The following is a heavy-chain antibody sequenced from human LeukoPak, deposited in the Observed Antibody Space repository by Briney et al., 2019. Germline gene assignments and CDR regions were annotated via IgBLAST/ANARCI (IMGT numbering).Heavy chain of an antibody. CDR1: GYTFTGYY. CDR2: INPNSGGT. CDR3: AREVNTNNWFDP. D-gene: IGHD3-22*01. J-gene: IGHJ5*02. Sequence: ASVKVSCKASGYTFTGYYRHWVRQAPGQGLEWMVWINPNSGGTNYAQKFQGRVTMTRDTSISTAYMELSRLRSDDTAVYYCAREVNTNNWFDPWGQGTLVTVSS. V-gene: IGHV1-2*02.